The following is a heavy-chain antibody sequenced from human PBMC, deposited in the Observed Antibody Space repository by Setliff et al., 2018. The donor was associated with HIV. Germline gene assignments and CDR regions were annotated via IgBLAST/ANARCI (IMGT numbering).Heavy chain of an antibody. CDR3: ARLTRPGGYNYALDY. J-gene: IGHJ4*02. CDR1: GYTFTTYA. D-gene: IGHD5-18*01. Sequence: ASVKVSCKASGYTFTTYAMHWVRQAPGQRLEWMGWINAANGNTKYSQKFQGRVTITRDTSTNTTYMELNSLRSEDTAVYYCARLTRPGGYNYALDYWGQGTQVTVSS. CDR2: INAANGNT. V-gene: IGHV1-3*01.